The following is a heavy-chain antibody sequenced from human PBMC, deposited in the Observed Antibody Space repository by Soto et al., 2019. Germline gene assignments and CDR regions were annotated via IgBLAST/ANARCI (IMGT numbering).Heavy chain of an antibody. CDR1: GYTFRTSS. CDR3: ARDTNWAYS. CDR2: INVANGDT. J-gene: IGHJ5*01. V-gene: IGHV1-3*01. Sequence: ASVKVSVKASGYTFRTSSMHWLRQAPGQGLEWMGWINVANGDTKYSQNFQGRVTISRDTSADTVFLELTSLRSEDTAIYYCARDTNWAYSWGQGTPVTVSS.